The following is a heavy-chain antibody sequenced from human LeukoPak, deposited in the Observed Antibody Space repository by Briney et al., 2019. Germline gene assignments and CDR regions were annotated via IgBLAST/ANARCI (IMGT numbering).Heavy chain of an antibody. D-gene: IGHD3-16*02. V-gene: IGHV1-18*01. J-gene: IGHJ4*02. CDR3: ARDTETYDYVWGSYRYFDY. CDR1: GYTFTSYG. CDR2: ISAYNGNT. Sequence: GASVEVSCKASGYTFTSYGISWVRQAPGEGLEWMGWISAYNGNTNYAQKLQGRVTMTTDTSTSTAYMELRSLRSDDTAVYYCARDTETYDYVWGSYRYFDYWGQGTLVTVSS.